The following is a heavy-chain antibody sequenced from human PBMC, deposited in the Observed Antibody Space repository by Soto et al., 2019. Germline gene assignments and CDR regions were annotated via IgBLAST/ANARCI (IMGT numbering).Heavy chain of an antibody. CDR3: ARVEESGSLRA. V-gene: IGHV3-23*01. D-gene: IGHD2-15*01. CDR2: ISDNSGYT. J-gene: IGHJ5*02. CDR1: EFTFSNYA. Sequence: PGGSLRLSCAASEFTFSNYAMSWVRQAPGKGLEWVSSISDNSGYTYYADSVKGRFTISRDNAKNTLYLQMNSLRAEDTAVYDCARVEESGSLRAWGKGTLVTVSS.